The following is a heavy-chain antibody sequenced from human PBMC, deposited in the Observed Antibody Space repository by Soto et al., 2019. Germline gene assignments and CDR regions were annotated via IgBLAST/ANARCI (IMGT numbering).Heavy chain of an antibody. CDR1: AFTFSSYW. V-gene: IGHV3-7*03. CDR3: ARDLFEAARRGEYAFDI. D-gene: IGHD3-16*01. CDR2: IKQDGSEK. Sequence: VGSLRLSGAASAFTFSSYWMSWVRQARGKGLEWVANIKQDGSEKYYVDSVKGRFTISRDNAKNSLYLQMNSLRAEDTTVYYCARDLFEAARRGEYAFDIWGQGTMVTVSS. J-gene: IGHJ3*02.